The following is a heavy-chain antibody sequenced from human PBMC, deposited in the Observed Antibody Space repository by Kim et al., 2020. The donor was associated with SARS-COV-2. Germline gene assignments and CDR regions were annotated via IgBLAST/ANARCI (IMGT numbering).Heavy chain of an antibody. CDR2: IYYSGST. D-gene: IGHD2-15*01. Sequence: SETLSLTCTVSGGSISSGGYYWSWIRQHPGKGLEWIGYIYYSGSTYYNPSLKSRVTISVDTSKNQFSLKLSSVTAADTAVYYCARDGDGGDFRYCSGGSCAVNAAFDSWGQGTMVTVSS. J-gene: IGHJ3*02. V-gene: IGHV4-31*03. CDR3: ARDGDGGDFRYCSGGSCAVNAAFDS. CDR1: GGSISSGGYY.